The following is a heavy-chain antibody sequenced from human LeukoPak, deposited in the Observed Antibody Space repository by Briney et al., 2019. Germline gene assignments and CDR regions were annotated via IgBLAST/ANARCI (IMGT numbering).Heavy chain of an antibody. CDR1: GGSISSGSYY. V-gene: IGHV4-61*02. Sequence: SQTLSLTCTVSGGSISSGSYYWSWIRQPAGKGLEWIGRIYTSGSTNYNPSLKSRVTISVDTSKNQFSLKLSSVTAADTAVYYCATRRDVVVVPAAMPGIWYYYMDVWGKGTTVTVSS. J-gene: IGHJ6*03. D-gene: IGHD2-2*01. CDR2: IYTSGST. CDR3: ATRRDVVVVPAAMPGIWYYYMDV.